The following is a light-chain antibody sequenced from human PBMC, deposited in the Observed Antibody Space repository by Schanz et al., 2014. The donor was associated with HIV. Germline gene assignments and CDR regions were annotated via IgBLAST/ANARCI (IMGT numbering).Light chain of an antibody. V-gene: IGLV2-14*03. Sequence: QSALAQPASMSASPGQSITISCVGSGTDIGDDNYVSWYQHHPGTAPKLLIFDVNIRPSGVSDRFSGSKSGNTASLTISGLQAEDEADYYCSSYTFSSTLVFGGGTKLTVL. CDR3: SSYTFSSTLV. J-gene: IGLJ3*02. CDR1: GTDIGDDNY. CDR2: DVN.